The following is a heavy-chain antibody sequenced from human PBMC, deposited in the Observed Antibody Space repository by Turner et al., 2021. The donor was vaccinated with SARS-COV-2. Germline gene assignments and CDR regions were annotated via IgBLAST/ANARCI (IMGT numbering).Heavy chain of an antibody. V-gene: IGHV4-39*01. Sequence: QVQLQESGPGIVKPPETLSLTCTVSGGSIRSSSYFWGWIRQPPTKELEWIGSIYYSGTTYYNPSLKSRVSLSIDPSKNQFSLNLTSVTAADTALFYCARQAAGQGLDYWGRGILVTVSS. D-gene: IGHD3-10*01. CDR3: ARQAAGQGLDY. CDR2: IYYSGTT. CDR1: GGSIRSSSYF. J-gene: IGHJ4*02.